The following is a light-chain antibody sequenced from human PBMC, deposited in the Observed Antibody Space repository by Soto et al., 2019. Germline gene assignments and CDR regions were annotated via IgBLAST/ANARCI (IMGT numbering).Light chain of an antibody. Sequence: EIVLTQSPATLSLSPGERATLSCRASQSVTTYLAWYQQRPGRAPRLLIYDASKRATGIPARFSGSGSGTDFTLTISSLEPEDFATYYCQQLSSYPLTFGGGTKVEI. CDR2: DAS. CDR1: QSVTTY. J-gene: IGKJ4*01. V-gene: IGKV3-11*01. CDR3: QQLSSYPLT.